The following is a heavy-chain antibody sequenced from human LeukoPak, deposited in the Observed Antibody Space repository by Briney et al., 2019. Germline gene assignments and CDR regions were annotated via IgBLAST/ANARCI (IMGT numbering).Heavy chain of an antibody. CDR3: AKGLHGVSFSFDY. CDR1: GFTFGDYS. Sequence: GGSLRLSCAASGFTFGDYSMHWVRQTPGEGLEWVSLITGDALTAHYGDSVRGRFTISRNNSKNSLYLQMNGLRTEDTAFYYCAKGLHGVSFSFDYWGRGTLVTVSS. V-gene: IGHV3-43*02. CDR2: ITGDALTA. D-gene: IGHD5-24*01. J-gene: IGHJ4*02.